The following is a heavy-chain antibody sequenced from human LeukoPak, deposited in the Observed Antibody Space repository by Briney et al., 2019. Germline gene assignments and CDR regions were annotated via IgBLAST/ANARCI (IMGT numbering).Heavy chain of an antibody. CDR3: ARLYREGYSYGFPHYFDY. CDR2: IYHSGST. Sequence: SETLSLTCAVSGYSISSGYYWGWIRQPPGKGLEWIGSIYHSGSTYYNPSLKSRVTISVDTSTNQFSLNLSSVTAADTAVYYCARLYREGYSYGFPHYFDYWGQGTLVTVSS. J-gene: IGHJ4*02. CDR1: GYSISSGYY. V-gene: IGHV4-38-2*01. D-gene: IGHD5-18*01.